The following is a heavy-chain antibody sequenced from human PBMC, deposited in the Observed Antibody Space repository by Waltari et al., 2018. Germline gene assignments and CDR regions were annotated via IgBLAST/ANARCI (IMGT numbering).Heavy chain of an antibody. V-gene: IGHV4-38-2*01. D-gene: IGHD1-7*01. CDR2: IYHSGST. Sequence: QVQLQESGPGLVKPSETLSLTCAVSGYSISSGYYWGWIRQPPGKGLEWIGSIYHSGSTYYNPSLKSRVTISVDPSKNQFSLKLSSVTAADAAVYYCATPSWNYFPFDIWGQGTMVTVSS. CDR3: ATPSWNYFPFDI. J-gene: IGHJ3*02. CDR1: GYSISSGYY.